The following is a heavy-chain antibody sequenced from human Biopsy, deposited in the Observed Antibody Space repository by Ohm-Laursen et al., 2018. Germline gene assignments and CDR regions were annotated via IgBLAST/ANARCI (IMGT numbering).Heavy chain of an antibody. V-gene: IGHV1-46*01. J-gene: IGHJ4*02. CDR1: GYSFTSYY. Sequence: SVKVSCKVSGYSFTSYYMHWVRQAPGQGLEWMGMISPSGSTTSYPQIFQGRVTMTRDTSKSTVYMELSSLRSADTAVYFCARNTGWYGDLYYFDYWGQGTLVTVSS. D-gene: IGHD6-19*01. CDR3: ARNTGWYGDLYYFDY. CDR2: ISPSGSTT.